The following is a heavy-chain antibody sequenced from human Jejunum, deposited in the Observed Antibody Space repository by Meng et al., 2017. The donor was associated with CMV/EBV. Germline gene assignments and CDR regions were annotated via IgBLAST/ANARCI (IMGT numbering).Heavy chain of an antibody. Sequence: SGFTFSGFWMTWVRLAPGKGLEWVACLNQAGNDKYYVDSVKGRFTISKDNSENPVYLQMNSLRGEDTAVYYCARENDYRNYFDSWGQGTVVTVSS. J-gene: IGHJ4*02. CDR3: ARENDYRNYFDS. D-gene: IGHD4-11*01. CDR2: LNQAGNDK. V-gene: IGHV3-7*01. CDR1: GFTFSGFW.